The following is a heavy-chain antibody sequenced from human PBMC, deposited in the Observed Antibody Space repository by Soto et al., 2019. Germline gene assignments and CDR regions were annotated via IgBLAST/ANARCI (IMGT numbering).Heavy chain of an antibody. CDR2: IYYNGHA. CDR3: ATFMVPARRHMDLDD. CDR1: GGSINTYNYY. D-gene: IGHD2-21*02. J-gene: IGHJ4*01. Sequence: SETLSLTCSVSGGSINTYNYYWGWIRQSPGQGLQWIGSIYYNGHANYTPSLKGRVTVSQDMSKNQFFLRLTSMTAADTAIYYCATFMVPARRHMDLDDWGQGTMVTVSS. V-gene: IGHV4-39*01.